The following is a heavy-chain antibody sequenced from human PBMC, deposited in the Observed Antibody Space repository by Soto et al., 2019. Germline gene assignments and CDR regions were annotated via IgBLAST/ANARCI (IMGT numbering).Heavy chain of an antibody. CDR1: GYTFTNYD. J-gene: IGHJ4*02. Sequence: QVQVVQSGAEVKKPGASVKVSCKASGYTFTNYDINWVRQATGQGLEWMGWMNPNSGNTGYAQKFQDRVTMTRNTSISTAYMELSSLRSEDTAVYYCARTRGYSYGYSDYWCQGTLVTVSS. CDR2: MNPNSGNT. CDR3: ARTRGYSYGYSDY. V-gene: IGHV1-8*01. D-gene: IGHD5-18*01.